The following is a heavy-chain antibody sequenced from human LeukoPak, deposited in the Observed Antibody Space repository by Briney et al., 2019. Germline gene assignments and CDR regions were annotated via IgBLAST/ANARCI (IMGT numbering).Heavy chain of an antibody. D-gene: IGHD2-15*01. CDR3: ARGWTSTPFDY. J-gene: IGHJ4*02. CDR1: GGTFSSYA. Sequence: ASVKVSCKASGGTFSSYAISWARQAPGQGLEWMGGIIPIFGTANYAQKFQGRVTITADESTSTAYMELSSLRSEDTAVYYCARGWTSTPFDYWGQGTLVTVSS. CDR2: IIPIFGTA. V-gene: IGHV1-69*13.